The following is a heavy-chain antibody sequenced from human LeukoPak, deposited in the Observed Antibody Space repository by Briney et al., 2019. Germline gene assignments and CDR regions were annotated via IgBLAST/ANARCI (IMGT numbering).Heavy chain of an antibody. CDR1: GFTFSSSW. J-gene: IGHJ5*02. V-gene: IGHV3-7*03. CDR3: AKGSGYSSMGNWFDP. Sequence: PGGSLRLSCAASGFTFSSSWMSWVRQAPGKGLEWVSNIKHGGSEKYHVDSVKGRFTISRDNAKNSLYLQMNSLRAEDMALYYCAKGSGYSSMGNWFDPWGQGTLVTVSS. D-gene: IGHD6-13*01. CDR2: IKHGGSEK.